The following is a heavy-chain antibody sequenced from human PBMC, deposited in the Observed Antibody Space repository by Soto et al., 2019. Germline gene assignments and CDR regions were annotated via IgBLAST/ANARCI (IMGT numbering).Heavy chain of an antibody. CDR3: ARDRQQLNWFAP. J-gene: IGHJ5*02. V-gene: IGHV1-3*01. D-gene: IGHD6-13*01. Sequence: GASVKVSCKASGYTFTSYAMHWVRQAPGQRLEWMGWINAGNGNTKYSQKFQGRVTITRDTSASTAYMELSSLRSEDTAVCYCARDRQQLNWFAPWGQGTLVTVSS. CDR2: INAGNGNT. CDR1: GYTFTSYA.